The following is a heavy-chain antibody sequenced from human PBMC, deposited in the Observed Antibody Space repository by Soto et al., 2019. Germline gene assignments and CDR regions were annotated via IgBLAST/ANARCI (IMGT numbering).Heavy chain of an antibody. V-gene: IGHV3-30*03. CDR1: GFIFSGSG. CDR3: ARRVGRAMFDNSGKYDS. J-gene: IGHJ5*01. CDR2: VSNDGIRK. D-gene: IGHD3-22*01. Sequence: QVQLVESGGGVVQPGRSLRLTCAASGFIFSGSGMHWLRQAPGNGLEWVALVSNDGIRKYYGDSVKGRFTISTDNAENALYVQMNTLRAEEPAVCYCARRVGRAMFDNSGKYDSWDQASLLTV.